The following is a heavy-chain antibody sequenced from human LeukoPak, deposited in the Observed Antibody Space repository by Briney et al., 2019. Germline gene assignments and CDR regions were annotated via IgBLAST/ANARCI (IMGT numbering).Heavy chain of an antibody. CDR1: GGSISSYY. CDR2: IYYSGST. V-gene: IGHV4-59*01. J-gene: IGHJ5*02. D-gene: IGHD3-22*01. Sequence: PSETLSLTCTVSGGSISSYYWSWIQQPPGKGLEWIGYIYYSGSTNYNPSLKSRVTISVDTSKNQFSLKLSSVTAADTAVYYCARAYYDSSGYNGLWFDPWGQGTLVTVSS. CDR3: ARAYYDSSGYNGLWFDP.